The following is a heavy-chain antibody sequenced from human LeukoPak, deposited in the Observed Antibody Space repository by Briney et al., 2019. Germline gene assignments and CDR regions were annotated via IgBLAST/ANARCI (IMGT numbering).Heavy chain of an antibody. V-gene: IGHV3-30-3*01. D-gene: IGHD3-22*01. CDR2: ISYDGSNK. J-gene: IGHJ3*02. Sequence: GGSLRLSRAASGFTFSSYAMHWVRQAPGKGLEWVAVISYDGSNKYYADSVKGRFTISRDNSKNTLYLQMNSLRAEDTAVYYCARGGRSYYDSSGYLSPGAFDIWGQGTMVTVSS. CDR3: ARGGRSYYDSSGYLSPGAFDI. CDR1: GFTFSSYA.